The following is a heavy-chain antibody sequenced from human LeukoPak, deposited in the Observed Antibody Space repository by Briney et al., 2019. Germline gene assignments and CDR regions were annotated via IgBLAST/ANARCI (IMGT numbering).Heavy chain of an antibody. J-gene: IGHJ4*02. CDR3: ARIFTREIAAAGL. D-gene: IGHD6-13*01. CDR1: GYTFTSYY. Sequence: ASVKVSCKASGYTFTSYYMHWVRQAPGQGLEWMGIINPSGGSTSYAQKFRGRVTMTRDTSTSTVYMELSSLRSEDTAVYYCARIFTREIAAAGLWGQGTLVTVSS. V-gene: IGHV1-46*01. CDR2: INPSGGST.